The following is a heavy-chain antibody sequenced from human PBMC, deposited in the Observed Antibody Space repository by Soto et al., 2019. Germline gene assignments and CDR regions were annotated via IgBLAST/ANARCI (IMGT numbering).Heavy chain of an antibody. V-gene: IGHV3-30*18. CDR3: AKDKGSSTSYFDF. J-gene: IGHJ4*02. CDR1: GFTFRSYG. D-gene: IGHD1-26*01. Sequence: ESGGGVVQPGRSLRLSCAASGFTFRSYGMHWVRQAPGKGLEWVAVISYEGSNEFYADSVKGRLTISRDNSKNTLYLQMNSLSPEDTAVYFCAKDKGSSTSYFDFWGRGALVTVSS. CDR2: ISYEGSNE.